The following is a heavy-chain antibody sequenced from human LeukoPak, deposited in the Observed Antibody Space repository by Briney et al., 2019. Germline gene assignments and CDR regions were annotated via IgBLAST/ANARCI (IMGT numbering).Heavy chain of an antibody. J-gene: IGHJ4*02. CDR2: INSDGTST. V-gene: IGHV3-74*01. Sequence: GGSLRLSCAAYGFTFRSYWMHWVRQPPGKGLVWVSRINSDGTSTSYADSVKGRFTISRDNAENTLYLQMNSLRAEDTAVYYCARGASGYSYGWGQGTLVTVSS. CDR1: GFTFRSYW. D-gene: IGHD5-18*01. CDR3: ARGASGYSYG.